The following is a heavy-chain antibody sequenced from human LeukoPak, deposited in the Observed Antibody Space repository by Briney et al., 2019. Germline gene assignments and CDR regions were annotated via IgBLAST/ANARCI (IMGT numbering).Heavy chain of an antibody. V-gene: IGHV4-4*07. CDR2: IYTSGST. CDR1: SGSISNSL. J-gene: IGHJ5*02. Sequence: SETLSLTCTVSSGSISNSLWSWIRQPAGKGLEWVGRIYTSGSTNYNPSLKSRVTMSVDTSKNQFSLKLSSVTAADTAVYYARGSVAGTRRWFDPWGQGTLVTVSS. D-gene: IGHD6-19*01. CDR3: ARGSVAGTRRWFDP.